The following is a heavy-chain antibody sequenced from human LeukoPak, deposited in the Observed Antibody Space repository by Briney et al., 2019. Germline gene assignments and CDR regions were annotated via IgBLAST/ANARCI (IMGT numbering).Heavy chain of an antibody. CDR1: GFKFDDFG. D-gene: IGHD2-8*01. CDR2: ISWNGGNT. Sequence: RPGGSLRLPCAASGFKFDDFGIRWVRQAPGKGLKWVSGISWNGGNTGYADSVKGRFTISRDNAKNSLFLQVNSLRADDTAFYYCAREGIYCVNGVCYLDYWGQGTLVTVSS. CDR3: AREGIYCVNGVCYLDY. J-gene: IGHJ4*02. V-gene: IGHV3-20*04.